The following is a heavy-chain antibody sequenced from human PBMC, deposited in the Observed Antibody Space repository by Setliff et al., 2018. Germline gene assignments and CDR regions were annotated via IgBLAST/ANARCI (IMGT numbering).Heavy chain of an antibody. J-gene: IGHJ4*02. CDR2: INHSGST. D-gene: IGHD2-8*02. Sequence: SETLSLTCNFSGDSISSTYHWGWIRQSPGKGLEWIGEINHSGSTNYNPSLKSRVTISVDTSKNQFSLKLSSVTAADTALYYCTVYNTGSSKDHYWGQGTPVTVSS. CDR1: GDSISSTYH. V-gene: IGHV4-38-2*02. CDR3: TVYNTGSSKDHY.